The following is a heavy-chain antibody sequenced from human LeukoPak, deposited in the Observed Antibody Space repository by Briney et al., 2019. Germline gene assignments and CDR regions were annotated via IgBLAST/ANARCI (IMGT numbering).Heavy chain of an antibody. D-gene: IGHD3-22*01. V-gene: IGHV1-24*01. CDR3: ATGGLYYDCSGYPTA. CDR2: FDPEDGET. CDR1: GYTLTELS. J-gene: IGHJ5*02. Sequence: ASVKVSCKVSGYTLTELSMHWVRQAPGKGLEWMGGFDPEDGETIYAQKFQGRVTMTEDTSTDTAYMELSSLRSEDTAVYYCATGGLYYDCSGYPTAWGQGTLVTVSS.